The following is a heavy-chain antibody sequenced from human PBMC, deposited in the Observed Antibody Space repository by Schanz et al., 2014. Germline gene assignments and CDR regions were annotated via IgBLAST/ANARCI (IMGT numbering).Heavy chain of an antibody. V-gene: IGHV1-69*02. CDR2: IIPILGIA. CDR1: GGTFNSYT. J-gene: IGHJ5*02. CDR3: ARGYGDSLADA. D-gene: IGHD4-17*01. Sequence: QVQLVQSGAEVKKPGSSMNVSCKASGGTFNSYTINWVRQAPGQGLEWMGRIIPILGIANYAQKFQARVTITADRATRTAYMDVSSLSCEDCAVYSSARGYGDSLADAWGQGILVTVSS.